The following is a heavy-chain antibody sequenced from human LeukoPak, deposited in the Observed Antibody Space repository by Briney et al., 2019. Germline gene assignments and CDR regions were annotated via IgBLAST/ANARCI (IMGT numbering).Heavy chain of an antibody. CDR3: AKSDYYDSSGHPSSFEY. Sequence: PGRPLRLSCSASGFPLKAYALLELDPAPGRGGNGVPPASGSGSTIYYAESVKGRFIISRENSMCTLHLQMNSLRADDTAVYYCAKSDYYDSSGHPSSFEYWGQGTLVTVSS. D-gene: IGHD3-22*01. J-gene: IGHJ4*02. CDR1: GFPLKAYA. CDR2: ASGSGSTI. V-gene: IGHV3-23*01.